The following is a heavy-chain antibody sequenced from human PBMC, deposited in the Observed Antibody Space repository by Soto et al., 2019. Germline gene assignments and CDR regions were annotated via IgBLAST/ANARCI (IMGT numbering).Heavy chain of an antibody. J-gene: IGHJ6*02. CDR3: ARDYGSGDYYYGMDV. D-gene: IGHD3-10*01. CDR2: IDYSGSS. CDR1: GGSISSGGYY. Sequence: QVQLQESGPGLVKPSQTLSLTCTVSGGSISSGGYYWSWIRQHPGKGLEWIGYIDYSGSSYYNPSLRGRVTISVDTSKNQFSLKLSSVTAADTAVYYCARDYGSGDYYYGMDVWGQGTTVTVSS. V-gene: IGHV4-31*03.